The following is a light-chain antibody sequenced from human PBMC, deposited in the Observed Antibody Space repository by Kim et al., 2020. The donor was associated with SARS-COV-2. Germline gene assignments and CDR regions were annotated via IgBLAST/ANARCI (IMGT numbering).Light chain of an antibody. V-gene: IGLV5-39*01. CDR1: SGMHVDIYN. CDR2: YKSDSNK. J-gene: IGLJ3*02. Sequence: FTCTLRSGMHVDIYNIFWYQQKPGSLPRYLLRYKSDSNKEQGSGVPSRFSGSKDASTNASILLISGLQSEDEADYYCAIWYSNTWVFGGGTQLTVL. CDR3: AIWYSNTWV.